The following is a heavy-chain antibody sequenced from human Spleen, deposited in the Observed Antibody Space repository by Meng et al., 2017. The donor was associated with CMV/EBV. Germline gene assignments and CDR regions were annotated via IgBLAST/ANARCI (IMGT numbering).Heavy chain of an antibody. CDR3: VREPSETGMDV. Sequence: ESLKISCAASGFTVSSNHMSWVRQALGKGLEWVSVIYSGGSTYYVDSVKGRFTISRDSSKNMLYLQMNSLRVEDTAVYYCVREPSETGMDVWGQGTTVTVSS. J-gene: IGHJ6*02. V-gene: IGHV3-66*02. CDR2: IYSGGST. CDR1: GFTVSSNH.